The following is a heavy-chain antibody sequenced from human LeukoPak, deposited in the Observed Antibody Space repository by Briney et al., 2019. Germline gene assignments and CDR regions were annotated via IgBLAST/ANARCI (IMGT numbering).Heavy chain of an antibody. V-gene: IGHV3-23*01. J-gene: IGHJ4*02. CDR1: GFTFSSYA. CDR2: ISGSGGST. Sequence: GGSLRLSCAASGFTFSSYAMSWVRQAPGKGLEWVSAISGSGGSTYYADSLKGRFTISRDNSKSTLYLQMNSLRAEDTGVYYCAKDPGRYYDSSGYKSDYWGQGTLVAVSS. D-gene: IGHD3-22*01. CDR3: AKDPGRYYDSSGYKSDY.